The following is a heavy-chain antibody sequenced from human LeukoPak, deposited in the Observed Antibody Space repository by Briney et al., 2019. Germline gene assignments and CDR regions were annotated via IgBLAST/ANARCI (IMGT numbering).Heavy chain of an antibody. Sequence: SETLSLTCTVSGGSISSYYWSWIRQPPGKGLEWIGYIYYSGSTNYNPSLKSRVTISVDTSKNQFSLKLSSVTAADTAVYYCARRRTKYSSSSGYYFDYWGQGTLVTVSS. J-gene: IGHJ4*02. CDR3: ARRRTKYSSSSGYYFDY. CDR1: GGSISSYY. D-gene: IGHD6-6*01. CDR2: IYYSGST. V-gene: IGHV4-59*12.